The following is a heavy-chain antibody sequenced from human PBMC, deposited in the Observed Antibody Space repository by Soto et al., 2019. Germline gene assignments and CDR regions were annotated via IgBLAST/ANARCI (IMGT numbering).Heavy chain of an antibody. CDR2: IYHGGSP. Sequence: PLEPPSLTCAVSGGSISSSNWWSWVGPPPGQGLEWIGEIYHGGSPNYNPSLKSRVTISVDKSKNQFSLKLSSVTAADTAGYYCARDLPPQGDDVGGLGYWGKGTRVTVAS. CDR3: ARDLPPQGDDVGGLGY. CDR1: GGSISSSNW. J-gene: IGHJ4*02. V-gene: IGHV4-4*02. D-gene: IGHD3-16*01.